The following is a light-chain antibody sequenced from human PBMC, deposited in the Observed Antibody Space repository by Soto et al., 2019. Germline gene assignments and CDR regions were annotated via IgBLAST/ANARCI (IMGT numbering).Light chain of an antibody. Sequence: QSALTQPASVSGSPRQSIIISCTGSSGDVGGYDYVSWYQQHPGKAPKLLIYEVDYRPSGVSNRFSGSKSGNTASLTISGLQAEDEADYYCTSYTSTSTSYVFGTGTKLTVL. CDR2: EVD. CDR1: SGDVGGYDY. V-gene: IGLV2-14*01. CDR3: TSYTSTSTSYV. J-gene: IGLJ1*01.